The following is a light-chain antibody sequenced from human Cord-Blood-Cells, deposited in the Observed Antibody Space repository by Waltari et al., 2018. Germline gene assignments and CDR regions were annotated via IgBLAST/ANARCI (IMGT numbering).Light chain of an antibody. V-gene: IGKV3-20*01. CDR1: QSVSSSY. CDR3: QQYGSSPYS. J-gene: IGKJ2*03. Sequence: NVLTQSPRTLSLSPGERATLSCRASQSVSSSYLAWYQQKPGQAPRLLIYGASSRATGIPDRFSGSGSGTDFTLTISRLEPEDFAVYYCQQYGSSPYSFGQGTKLEIK. CDR2: GAS.